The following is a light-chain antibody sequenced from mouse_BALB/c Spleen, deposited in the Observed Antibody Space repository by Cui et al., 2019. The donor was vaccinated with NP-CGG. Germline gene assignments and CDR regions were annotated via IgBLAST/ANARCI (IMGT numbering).Light chain of an antibody. CDR2: GTN. CDR1: TGAVTTSNY. Sequence: QAVVTKESALTTSPGETVTLTCRSNTGAVTTSNYANWVQEKPDHLFTGLIGGTNNRPPGVPARFSGSLIGDKAALTITGAQTEDEAIYFCALWYSNHWVFGGGTKLTVL. J-gene: IGLJ1*01. CDR3: ALWYSNHWV. V-gene: IGLV1*01.